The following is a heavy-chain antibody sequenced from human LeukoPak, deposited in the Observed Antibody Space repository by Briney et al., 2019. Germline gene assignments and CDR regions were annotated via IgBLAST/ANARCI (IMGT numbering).Heavy chain of an antibody. CDR3: ARAPSWEYFDY. Sequence: SETLPLTCTVSGGSISSYYWSWIRQPPGKGLEWIGYIYYSGSTNYNPSLKSRVTISVDTSKNQFSLKLSSVTAADTAVYYCARAPSWEYFDYWGQGTLVTVSS. CDR1: GGSISSYY. D-gene: IGHD2-2*01. J-gene: IGHJ4*02. V-gene: IGHV4-59*01. CDR2: IYYSGST.